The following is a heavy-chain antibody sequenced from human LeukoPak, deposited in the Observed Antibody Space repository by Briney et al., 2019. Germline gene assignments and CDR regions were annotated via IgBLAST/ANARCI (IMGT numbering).Heavy chain of an antibody. J-gene: IGHJ4*02. Sequence: PGGSLRLSCAASGFSFSSYEMNWVRQAPGKGLEWVSYISDSGTTIYYADSVKGRFTISRDNAEKSLYLQMNSLRAEDTAVYYCARDQMTTNDYWGQGTLVTVSS. D-gene: IGHD4-11*01. CDR3: ARDQMTTNDY. CDR2: ISDSGTTI. V-gene: IGHV3-48*03. CDR1: GFSFSSYE.